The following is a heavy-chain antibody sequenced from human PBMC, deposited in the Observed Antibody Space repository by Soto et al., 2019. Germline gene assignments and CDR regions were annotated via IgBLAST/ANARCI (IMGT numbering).Heavy chain of an antibody. CDR2: ISTYTGNT. CDR1: GYTFTNYD. CDR3: ARGYYYGSGRPTPGGMDV. V-gene: IGHV1-18*01. J-gene: IGHJ6*02. D-gene: IGHD3-10*01. Sequence: QVHLVQSGAEVKKPGASVKVSCKASGYTFTNYDINCVRQAPGQGLEWMGWISTYTGNTNYAQKLQCRDTMTTDTSTSTAYMELRSLRSDDTAVYYCARGYYYGSGRPTPGGMDVWGQGTTVTVSS.